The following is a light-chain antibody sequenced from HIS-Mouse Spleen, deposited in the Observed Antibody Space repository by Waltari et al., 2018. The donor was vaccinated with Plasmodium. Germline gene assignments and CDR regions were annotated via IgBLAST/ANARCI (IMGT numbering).Light chain of an antibody. V-gene: IGKV3-15*01. CDR2: GAS. CDR1: QSVSSN. J-gene: IGKJ1*01. Sequence: EIVMTQSPATLSVSPGERATLSCRASQSVSSNLAWYQQKPGQAPRLLIYGASTRATGIPARFSGSGSGTEFTLNISSMQSEDFAVYYCQQYNNWHPWTFGQGTKVEIK. CDR3: QQYNNWHPWT.